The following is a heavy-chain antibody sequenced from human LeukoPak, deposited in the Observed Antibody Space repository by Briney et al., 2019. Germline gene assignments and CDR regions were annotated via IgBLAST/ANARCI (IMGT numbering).Heavy chain of an antibody. CDR2: ISYSGST. Sequence: SETLSLTCTVSGGSISSGGYYWSWIRQHPGKGLEWIGYISYSGSTYYNPSLRSRVTISVDTSKNQFSLMLSSVTAADTAVYYCARARRPYCGGDCYHFDYWGQGTLVTVSS. D-gene: IGHD2-21*02. J-gene: IGHJ4*02. CDR1: GGSISSGGYY. V-gene: IGHV4-31*03. CDR3: ARARRPYCGGDCYHFDY.